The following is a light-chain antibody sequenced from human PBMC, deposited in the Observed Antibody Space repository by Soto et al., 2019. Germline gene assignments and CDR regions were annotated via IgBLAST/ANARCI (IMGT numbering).Light chain of an antibody. J-gene: IGKJ1*01. CDR2: GAS. CDR1: QSVSTN. Sequence: EIVMTQSPATLSVSPGERATLSCRASQSVSTNLAWYQQKRGQAPRLLIYGASTRATGIPARFSGGGSGTEFPLTISSLQSEDFAVYYCQQYNNWPLTFGQGTKVEIK. CDR3: QQYNNWPLT. V-gene: IGKV3-15*01.